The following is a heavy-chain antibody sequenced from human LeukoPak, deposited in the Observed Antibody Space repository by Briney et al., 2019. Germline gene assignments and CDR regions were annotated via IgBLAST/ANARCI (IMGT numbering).Heavy chain of an antibody. CDR1: GLTVSIYW. J-gene: IGHJ4*02. CDR3: PRSNIVATITYFDY. CDR2: IKQDGREN. D-gene: IGHD5-12*01. V-gene: IGHV3-7*01. Sequence: GRSLRLSCAASGLTVSIYWMSWVRQAPGKGLEWVANIKQDGRENYYVDCVKHRFHISRDNDTNSLYLQMNSRRAEDTAVYYCPRSNIVATITYFDYWGQGTLVTVSS.